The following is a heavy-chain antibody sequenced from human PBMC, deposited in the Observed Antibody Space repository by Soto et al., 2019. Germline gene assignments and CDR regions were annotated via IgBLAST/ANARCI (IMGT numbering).Heavy chain of an antibody. V-gene: IGHV1-18*01. Sequence: QVQLVQSGGEVKKPGASVKVSCKASGYTFTNYGISWVRQAPGQGLEWMGWINVYNGNTKYAQKVQGRVTMTTDTSTSTAYMELRSLSSDDTPVYYCARGVGSGSYYNRYNWFDPWGQGTLVTVSS. CDR1: GYTFTNYG. CDR2: INVYNGNT. CDR3: ARGVGSGSYYNRYNWFDP. J-gene: IGHJ5*02. D-gene: IGHD3-10*01.